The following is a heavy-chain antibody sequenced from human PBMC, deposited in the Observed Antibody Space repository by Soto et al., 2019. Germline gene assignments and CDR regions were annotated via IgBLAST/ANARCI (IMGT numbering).Heavy chain of an antibody. J-gene: IGHJ3*02. CDR1: GGSISSGGYY. D-gene: IGHD3-10*01. Sequence: SETLSLTCTVSGGSISSGGYYWSWIRQHPGKGLEWIGYIYYSGSTYYNPSLKSRVTISVDTSKNQFSLKLSSVTAADTAVYYCARGVLLWFGELPPFHDAFDIWGQGTMVTVSS. CDR3: ARGVLLWFGELPPFHDAFDI. CDR2: IYYSGST. V-gene: IGHV4-31*02.